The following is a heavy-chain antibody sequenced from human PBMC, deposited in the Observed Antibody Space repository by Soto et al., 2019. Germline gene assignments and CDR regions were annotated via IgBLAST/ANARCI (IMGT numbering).Heavy chain of an antibody. V-gene: IGHV1-69*06. CDR2: IIPIFGTA. Sequence: GASVKVSCKASGGTFSSYAISWVRQAPGQGLEWMGGIIPIFGTANYAQKFQGRVTITADKSTSTAYMELSSLRSEDTAVYYCARDRGHSNWFDPWGQGTLVTVSS. J-gene: IGHJ5*02. CDR1: GGTFSSYA. CDR3: ARDRGHSNWFDP.